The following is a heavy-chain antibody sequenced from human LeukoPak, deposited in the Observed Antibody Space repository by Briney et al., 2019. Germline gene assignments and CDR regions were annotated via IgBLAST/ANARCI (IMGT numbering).Heavy chain of an antibody. CDR3: AKGIAMTGFGFGTHFDY. J-gene: IGHJ4*02. Sequence: PGGSLRLSCAASGFTFSRHTMHWVRQAPGKGLEWVAVISFDGTKHYYADSVKGRFTIARDNSKNTLYLQMNSLRAEDTAVYYCAKGIAMTGFGFGTHFDYRGQGTLVTVSS. CDR2: ISFDGTKH. V-gene: IGHV3-30*18. D-gene: IGHD3-9*01. CDR1: GFTFSRHT.